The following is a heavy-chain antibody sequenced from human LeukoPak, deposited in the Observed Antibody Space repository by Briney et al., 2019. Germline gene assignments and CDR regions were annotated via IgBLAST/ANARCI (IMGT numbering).Heavy chain of an antibody. CDR3: ARGDAYCGGDCYSLTTPYNWFDP. V-gene: IGHV1-69*13. D-gene: IGHD2-21*02. CDR2: IIPIFGTA. CDR1: GGTFSSYA. J-gene: IGHJ5*02. Sequence: WASVKVSCKASGGTFSSYAISWVRQAPGQGLEWMGGIIPIFGTANYAQKFQGRVTITADESTSTAYMELSSLRSEDTAVYYCARGDAYCGGDCYSLTTPYNWFDPWGQGTLVTVSS.